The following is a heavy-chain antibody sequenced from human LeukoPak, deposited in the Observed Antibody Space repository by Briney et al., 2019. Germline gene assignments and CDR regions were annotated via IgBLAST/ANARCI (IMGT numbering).Heavy chain of an antibody. J-gene: IGHJ4*02. CDR3: ARGCIAAAGIQAPTCSNDEGGDY. Sequence: PSETLSLTCAVYGGSFSGYYWSWIRQPPGKGLEWIGEISHSGSTNYNPSLKSRVTISVDTSKNQFSLKLSSVTAADTAVYYCARGCIAAAGIQAPTCSNDEGGDYWGQGTLVTVSS. V-gene: IGHV4-34*01. D-gene: IGHD6-13*01. CDR2: ISHSGST. CDR1: GGSFSGYY.